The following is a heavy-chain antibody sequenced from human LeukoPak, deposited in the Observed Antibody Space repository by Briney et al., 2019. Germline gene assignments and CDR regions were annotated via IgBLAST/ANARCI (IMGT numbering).Heavy chain of an antibody. CDR1: GSSISNYY. CDR3: ARGLRSGWRRYYYYYMDV. J-gene: IGHJ6*03. Sequence: NSSETLSLTCTVSGSSISNYYWSWIRQPPGKGLEWIGYIYYSGSTNYNPSLKSRVTISIDTSKNQFSLKLSSVTAADTAVYYCARGLRSGWRRYYYYYMDVWGKGTTVTISS. V-gene: IGHV4-59*01. D-gene: IGHD6-19*01. CDR2: IYYSGST.